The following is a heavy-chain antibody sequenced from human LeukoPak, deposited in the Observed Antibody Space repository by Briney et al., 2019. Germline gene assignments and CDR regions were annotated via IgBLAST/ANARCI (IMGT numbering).Heavy chain of an antibody. CDR3: ARGDYGGDYFDY. CDR1: GFTFTNYN. V-gene: IGHV3-11*05. J-gene: IGHJ4*02. D-gene: IGHD4-23*01. CDR2: ISSGSTYT. Sequence: PGGSLRLSCAASGFTFTNYNMHWVRQAPGKRLEWVSYISSGSTYTNYADSVEGRFTISRDNAKNSLYLQMNSLRAEDTAVYYCARGDYGGDYFDYWGQGTLVTVSS.